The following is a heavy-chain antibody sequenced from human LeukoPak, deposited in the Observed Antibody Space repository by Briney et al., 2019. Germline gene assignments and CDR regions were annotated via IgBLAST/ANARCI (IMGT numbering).Heavy chain of an antibody. V-gene: IGHV4-59*12. CDR1: GGSISSYY. CDR2: IHFSGST. J-gene: IGHJ5*02. CDR3: ARPNLPNYYGSGSYYYTRWFDP. D-gene: IGHD3-10*01. Sequence: SETLSLTCTVSGGSISSYYWSWIRQPPGKGLEWIGYIHFSGSTSYNPSLKSRVTISVDTSKNQFSLKLSSVTAADTAVYYCARPNLPNYYGSGSYYYTRWFDPWGQGTLVTVSS.